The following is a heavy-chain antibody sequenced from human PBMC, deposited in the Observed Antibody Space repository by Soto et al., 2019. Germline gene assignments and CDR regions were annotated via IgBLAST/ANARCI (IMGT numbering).Heavy chain of an antibody. Sequence: PCCSLTLPFAASGFTFSSYGMHWVRQAPGKGLEWVAVISYDGSNKYYADSVKGRFTISRDNSKNTLYLQMNSLRAEDTAVYYCAKDEKHSSGWYGGYYFDYWGQGTLVTVSS. D-gene: IGHD6-19*01. CDR3: AKDEKHSSGWYGGYYFDY. V-gene: IGHV3-30*18. CDR2: ISYDGSNK. J-gene: IGHJ4*02. CDR1: GFTFSSYG.